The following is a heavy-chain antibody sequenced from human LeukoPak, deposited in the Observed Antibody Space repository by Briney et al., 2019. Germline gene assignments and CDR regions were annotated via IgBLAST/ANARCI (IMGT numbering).Heavy chain of an antibody. V-gene: IGHV3-9*01. CDR1: GFTFGDYA. CDR2: ISWNSGSI. J-gene: IGHJ4*02. CDR3: AKAYSSSWYGAFDY. Sequence: GGSLRLSCAASGFTFGDYAMHWVRQAPGKGLEWVSGISWNSGSIGYADSVKGRFTISRDNAKNSLYLQMNSLRAEDTALYYCAKAYSSSWYGAFDYWGQGTLVTVSS. D-gene: IGHD6-13*01.